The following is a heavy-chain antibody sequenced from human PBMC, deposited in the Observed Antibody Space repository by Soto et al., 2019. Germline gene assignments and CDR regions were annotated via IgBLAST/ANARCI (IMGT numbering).Heavy chain of an antibody. CDR3: AKDLRPGLVVPTKSGFDP. V-gene: IGHV3-23*01. Sequence: PGGSVRLSCEASEFPFNTCARTWYRRLPGVTLEWVSTTSIGGDTDFAESVRGRFSVSRDNSKNTLYLQMTNLRAEDAAIYFCAKDLRPGLVVPTKSGFDPWGQGTRVTVSS. J-gene: IGHJ5*02. CDR1: EFPFNTCA. D-gene: IGHD3-10*01. CDR2: TSIGGDT.